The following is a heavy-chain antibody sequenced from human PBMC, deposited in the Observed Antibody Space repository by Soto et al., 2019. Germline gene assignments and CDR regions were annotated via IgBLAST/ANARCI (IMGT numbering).Heavy chain of an antibody. D-gene: IGHD6-13*01. CDR1: GGSITGYY. Sequence: SETLSLTCSVSGGSITGYYWSWIRQPAGKGLEWVGRIYTSGGTNYNPSLESRVTMSADTSRKQFSLKLTSVTAADTAVYYCARGAVAGVDYGMAVRGRGTTVTVSS. CDR3: ARGAVAGVDYGMAV. CDR2: IYTSGGT. V-gene: IGHV4-4*07. J-gene: IGHJ6*02.